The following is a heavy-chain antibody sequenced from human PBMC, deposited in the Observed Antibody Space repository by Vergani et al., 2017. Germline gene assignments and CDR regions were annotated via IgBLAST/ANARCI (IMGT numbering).Heavy chain of an antibody. CDR2: ISSSSSYI. Sequence: VQLVESGGGVVQPGRSLRLSCAASGFTFSSYGMHWVRQAPGKGLEWVSSISSSSSYIYYADSVKGRFTISRDNAKNSLYLQMNSLRAEDTAVYYCARDSGIAARYYYYGMDVWGQGTTVTVSS. J-gene: IGHJ6*02. CDR1: GFTFSSYG. V-gene: IGHV3-21*01. D-gene: IGHD6-6*01. CDR3: ARDSGIAARYYYYGMDV.